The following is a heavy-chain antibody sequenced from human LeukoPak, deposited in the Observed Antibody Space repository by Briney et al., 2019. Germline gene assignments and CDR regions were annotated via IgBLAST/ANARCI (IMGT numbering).Heavy chain of an antibody. CDR1: GFTFSSYA. D-gene: IGHD3-22*01. Sequence: GGSLRLSCAASGFTFSSYAMSWVRQAPGKGLEWVSAISGSGGSTYYADSVKGRFTISRDNSKNTLYLQMNSLRAEDTAVYYCAEDPVGGYPHSYYFGYWGQGTLVTVSS. J-gene: IGHJ4*02. CDR3: AEDPVGGYPHSYYFGY. V-gene: IGHV3-23*01. CDR2: ISGSGGST.